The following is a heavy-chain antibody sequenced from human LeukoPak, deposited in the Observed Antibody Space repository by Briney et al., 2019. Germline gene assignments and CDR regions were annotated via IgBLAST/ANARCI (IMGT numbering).Heavy chain of an antibody. J-gene: IGHJ4*02. V-gene: IGHV4-39*02. CDR2: IYYSTSY. CDR1: GGSISSSRYY. CDR3: ARLSGWYEVGY. Sequence: ASETLSLTCTVSGGSISSSRYYWGGIRQPTGKGLEGIVSIYYSTSYNYNPSLKSPLTISVDTSTNHFSLKLSSVTAADTAVYYCARLSGWYEVGYWGQGTLVTVSS. D-gene: IGHD6-19*01.